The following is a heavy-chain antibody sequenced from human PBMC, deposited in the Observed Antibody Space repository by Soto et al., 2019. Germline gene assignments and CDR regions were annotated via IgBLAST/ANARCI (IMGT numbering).Heavy chain of an antibody. CDR2: IYYSGST. Sequence: SDTLSLTCTVSGGSISSGGYYWSWIRQHPGKGLEWIGYIYYSGSTYYNPSLKSRVTISVDTSKNQFSLKLSSVTAADTAVYYCARDSGYYDSSGYPWFDPWGQGTLVTVSS. CDR3: ARDSGYYDSSGYPWFDP. CDR1: GGSISSGGYY. V-gene: IGHV4-31*03. D-gene: IGHD3-22*01. J-gene: IGHJ5*02.